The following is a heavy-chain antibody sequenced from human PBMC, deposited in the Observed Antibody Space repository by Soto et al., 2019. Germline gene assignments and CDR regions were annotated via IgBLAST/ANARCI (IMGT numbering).Heavy chain of an antibody. CDR3: STEVSAAPLGLDP. D-gene: IGHD2-15*01. J-gene: IGHJ5*02. Sequence: EVQLVESGGGLVKPGGSLRLSCAASGFTFSNAWMSWVRQAPGKGLEWVGRIKSKTDGGTTDYAAPVKGRFTISRDDAKDPLYLQMNSLTTEDSAVYYCSTEVSAAPLGLDPCGEGTLVTASS. CDR2: IKSKTDGGTT. CDR1: GFTFSNAW. V-gene: IGHV3-15*01.